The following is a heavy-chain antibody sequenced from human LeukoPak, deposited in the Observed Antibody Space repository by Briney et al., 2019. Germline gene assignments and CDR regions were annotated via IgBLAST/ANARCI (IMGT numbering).Heavy chain of an antibody. Sequence: PGGSLRLSCTASGFTFSGYWMHCVRQAPGKGLEWVSRTNRDDSDTSYADSVKGRFTISRDKAKSTLYLQMNSLRVEDTAVYYCARSANYFDTSGQDYWGQGTLVTVSS. D-gene: IGHD3-22*01. J-gene: IGHJ4*02. CDR3: ARSANYFDTSGQDY. CDR1: GFTFSGYW. V-gene: IGHV3-74*01. CDR2: TNRDDSDT.